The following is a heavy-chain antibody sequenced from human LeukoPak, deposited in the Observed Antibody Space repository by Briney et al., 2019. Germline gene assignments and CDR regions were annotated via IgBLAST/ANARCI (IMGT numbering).Heavy chain of an antibody. Sequence: GGSLRLSCAASGFTFSNYAMSWVRQAPGKGLEWVSGISSNGASTYCRDSMKGRFTISRDNSKNTVYLQMNSLRAEDAAVYYCARRALGSYYGYYFDYWGQGTLVTVSS. CDR2: ISSNGAST. CDR3: ARRALGSYYGYYFDY. CDR1: GFTFSNYA. J-gene: IGHJ4*02. V-gene: IGHV3-23*01. D-gene: IGHD1-26*01.